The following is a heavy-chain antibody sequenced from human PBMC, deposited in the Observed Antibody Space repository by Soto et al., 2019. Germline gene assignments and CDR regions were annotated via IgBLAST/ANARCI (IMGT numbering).Heavy chain of an antibody. CDR2: ISTSSSTI. D-gene: IGHD3-16*01. CDR3: ARDLWGVGVPGP. CDR1: GFTFSSYS. Sequence: EAQLVESGGGLVQPGGSLRLSCAASGFTFSSYSMNWVRQAPGKGLEWVSYISTSSSTIYYADSVKGRFTISRDNAKNSLYLQMNSLRAEDTAVYYCARDLWGVGVPGPWGQGTLVTVSS. V-gene: IGHV3-48*01. J-gene: IGHJ5*02.